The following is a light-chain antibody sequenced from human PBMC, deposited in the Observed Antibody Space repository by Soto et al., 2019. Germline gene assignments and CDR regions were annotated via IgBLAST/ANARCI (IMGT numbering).Light chain of an antibody. CDR2: GAS. J-gene: IGKJ5*01. Sequence: IPYTQSPSSRRAFPGDRVTITWRASQGINTLLAWYQQKFGQAPKLLIYGASSWHTGVPSRFSGSGSGTEFTLPTINMLSAEFATEYYRQQNGYPITFGQGTRLEIK. CDR3: RQQNGYPIT. CDR1: QGINTL. V-gene: IGKV1-9*01.